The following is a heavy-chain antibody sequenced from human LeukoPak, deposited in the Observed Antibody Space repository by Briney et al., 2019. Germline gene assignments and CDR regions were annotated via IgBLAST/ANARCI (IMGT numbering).Heavy chain of an antibody. J-gene: IGHJ6*03. CDR1: GFTFSDYY. CDR3: ARLRSSSFYYYYMDV. CDR2: ISSSVSTI. V-gene: IGHV3-11*01. Sequence: GSLRLSCAASGFTFSDYYMSWIRQAPGKGLEWVSYISSSVSTIYYADSVKGRFTISRDNAKNSLYLQMNSLRAEDTAVYYCARLRSSSFYYYYMDVWGKGTTVTVSS. D-gene: IGHD6-6*01.